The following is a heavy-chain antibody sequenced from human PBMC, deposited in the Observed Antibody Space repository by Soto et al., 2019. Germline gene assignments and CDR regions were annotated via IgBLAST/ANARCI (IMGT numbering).Heavy chain of an antibody. CDR3: ARGSAF. Sequence: VELLESGGGLVQPGGSLRLSCVASGFAFSDYAMNWVRQSPGRGLEWVSGVGPGGDDTYYADSVRGRFTVSSDNAKNTLYLEMRTLTVADTATYFCARGSAFWGQGSLLTVSS. CDR1: GFAFSDYA. J-gene: IGHJ4*02. CDR2: VGPGGDDT. V-gene: IGHV3-23*01. D-gene: IGHD2-15*01.